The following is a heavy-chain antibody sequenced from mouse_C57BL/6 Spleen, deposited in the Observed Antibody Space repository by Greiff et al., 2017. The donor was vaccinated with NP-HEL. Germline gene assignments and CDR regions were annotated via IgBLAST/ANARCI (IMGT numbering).Heavy chain of an antibody. CDR3: ERNDYDGQYYFDY. D-gene: IGHD2-4*01. V-gene: IGHV5-17*01. J-gene: IGHJ2*01. CDR2: ISSGSSTI. Sequence: EVHLVESGGGLVKPGGSLKLSCAASGFTFSDYGMHWVRQAPEKGLEWVAYISSGSSTIYYADTVKGRFTISRDNAQNTLFLQMTSLRSEDTAMYYCERNDYDGQYYFDYWGQGTTLTVSS. CDR1: GFTFSDYG.